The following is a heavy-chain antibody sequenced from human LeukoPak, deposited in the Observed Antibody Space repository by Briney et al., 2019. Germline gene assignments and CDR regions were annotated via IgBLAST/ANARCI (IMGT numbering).Heavy chain of an antibody. CDR2: INPSGGST. J-gene: IGHJ3*02. V-gene: IGHV1-46*01. Sequence: ASVKVPCKASGYTFTSYYMHWVRQAPGQGLEWMGIINPSGGSTSYAQKFQGRVTMTRDTSTSTVYMELSSLRSEDTAVYYCARVGGAIAVAGSRYHAFDIWGQGTMVTVSS. CDR3: ARVGGAIAVAGSRYHAFDI. CDR1: GYTFTSYY. D-gene: IGHD6-19*01.